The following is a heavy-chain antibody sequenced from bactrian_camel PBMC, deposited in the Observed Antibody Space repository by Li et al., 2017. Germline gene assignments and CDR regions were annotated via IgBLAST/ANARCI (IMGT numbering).Heavy chain of an antibody. CDR2: IDSGGTV. Sequence: HVQLVESGGGSVQAGGSLRLSCVVSGNTFSPYVMAWIRQAPGKEREGVAAIDSGGTVKYADFAKGRFTISRDNAKNTLYLLMNSLEPEDTAIYTCAADWDPFVCTNLYGTKAFALWGQGTQVTVS. D-gene: IGHD1*01. J-gene: IGHJ4*01. CDR3: AADWDPFVCTNLYGTKAFAL. CDR1: GNTFSPYV. V-gene: IGHV3S53*01.